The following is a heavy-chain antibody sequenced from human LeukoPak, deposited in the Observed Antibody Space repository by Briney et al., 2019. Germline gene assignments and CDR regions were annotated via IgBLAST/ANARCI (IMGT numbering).Heavy chain of an antibody. D-gene: IGHD2-15*01. Sequence: GGSLRLSCAASGFTLRSHWRHWVRQAPGKGLVWVSRINSDGSTTNYADSVKGRFTISRDNAENTLYLQMNSLRVEDTAVYYCTRRVSATRWFDPWGQGTLVTVSS. CDR1: GFTLRSHW. CDR3: TRRVSATRWFDP. J-gene: IGHJ5*02. CDR2: INSDGSTT. V-gene: IGHV3-74*01.